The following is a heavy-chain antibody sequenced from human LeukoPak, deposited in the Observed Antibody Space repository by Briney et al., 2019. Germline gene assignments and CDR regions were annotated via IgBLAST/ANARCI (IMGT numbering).Heavy chain of an antibody. CDR1: GYSISSGYY. Sequence: PSETLSLTCTVSGYSISSGYYWGWIRQPPGKGLEWIGSIYHSGSTYYNPSLKSRVTISVDTSKNQFSLKLSSVTAADTAVYYCARVSDGSGDYWGQGTLVTVSS. CDR2: IYHSGST. D-gene: IGHD6-19*01. CDR3: ARVSDGSGDY. V-gene: IGHV4-38-2*02. J-gene: IGHJ4*02.